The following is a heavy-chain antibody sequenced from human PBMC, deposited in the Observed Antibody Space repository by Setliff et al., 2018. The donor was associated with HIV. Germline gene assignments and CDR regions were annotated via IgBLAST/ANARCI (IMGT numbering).Heavy chain of an antibody. CDR2: INHIGGNT. Sequence: SETLSLTCAVYGGSFSGHYWSWIRQSPGKGLEWIGEINHIGGNTNHNPSLKSRVTISVDTSKKQFSLKLSSVTAADTAVYYCARMYYDFWSVQRRDYYYMDVWGKGTTVTVSS. D-gene: IGHD3-3*01. J-gene: IGHJ6*03. CDR3: ARMYYDFWSVQRRDYYYMDV. V-gene: IGHV4-34*01. CDR1: GGSFSGHY.